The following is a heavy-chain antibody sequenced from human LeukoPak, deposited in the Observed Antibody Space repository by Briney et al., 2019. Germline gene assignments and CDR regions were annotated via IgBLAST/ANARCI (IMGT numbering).Heavy chain of an antibody. Sequence: GGSLRLSCAASGFTFSTYDMHWVRQVTGKGLEWVSAIGTGDDTYYLGSVKGRFTISRENAKNVLYLQMSSLRAEDTAVYYCAREIRETVVTRHYYYGIDVWGQGATVTVSS. CDR2: IGTGDDT. V-gene: IGHV3-13*01. D-gene: IGHD2-15*01. CDR3: AREIRETVVTRHYYYGIDV. J-gene: IGHJ6*02. CDR1: GFTFSTYD.